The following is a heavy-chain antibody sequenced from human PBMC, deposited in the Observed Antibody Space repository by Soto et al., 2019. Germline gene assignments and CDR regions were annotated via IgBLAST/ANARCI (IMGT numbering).Heavy chain of an antibody. CDR3: ARAMVRGVNGFDY. V-gene: IGHV4-39*01. D-gene: IGHD3-10*01. CDR1: GGSISSGGYY. J-gene: IGHJ4*02. CDR2: IYYSGST. Sequence: SETLSLTCTVSGGSISSGGYYWGWIRQPPGKGLEWIGSIYYSGSTYYNPSLKSRVTISVDTSKNQFSLKLSSVTAADTAVYYCARAMVRGVNGFDYWGQGTLVTVSS.